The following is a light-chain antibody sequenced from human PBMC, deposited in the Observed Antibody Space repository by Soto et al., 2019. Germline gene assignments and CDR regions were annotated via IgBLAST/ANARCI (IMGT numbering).Light chain of an antibody. CDR3: QQFYSTLT. CDR1: QSVLYSSNNKNY. CDR2: CAS. V-gene: IGKV4-1*01. J-gene: IGKJ3*01. Sequence: DIVMTQSPDSLAVSLGERATINCKSSQSVLYSSNNKNYLAWYQQKPGQPPKLLISCASTRESGVPDRFSGSGSGTDFTLTITSLQAEDVAVYYCQQFYSTLTFGPGTRVDI.